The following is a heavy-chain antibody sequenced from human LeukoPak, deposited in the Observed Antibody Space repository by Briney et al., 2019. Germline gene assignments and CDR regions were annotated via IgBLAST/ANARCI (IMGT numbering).Heavy chain of an antibody. J-gene: IGHJ4*02. Sequence: EASVKVSXKASGGTFRSYTISWVRQAPGQGLEWMGRIIPILGIANYAQKFQGRVTITADKSTSTAYMELSSLRSEDTAVYYCARDLTMVRGPEDYWGQGTLVTVSS. CDR3: ARDLTMVRGPEDY. D-gene: IGHD3-10*01. CDR2: IIPILGIA. CDR1: GGTFRSYT. V-gene: IGHV1-69*04.